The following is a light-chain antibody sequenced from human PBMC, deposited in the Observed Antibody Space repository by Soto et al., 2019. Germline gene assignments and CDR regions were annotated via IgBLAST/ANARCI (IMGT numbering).Light chain of an antibody. Sequence: DIVLTQSQATLSLSPGERATLSCRASQSVSVYLAWYQQKPGQPPRLLIYDTSNRATGIPARFSGSGSGTDFTLTISSLEPEDFAVYSCQQSSNWPPSITFGQGTRLEIK. CDR2: DTS. V-gene: IGKV3-11*01. CDR1: QSVSVY. CDR3: QQSSNWPPSIT. J-gene: IGKJ5*01.